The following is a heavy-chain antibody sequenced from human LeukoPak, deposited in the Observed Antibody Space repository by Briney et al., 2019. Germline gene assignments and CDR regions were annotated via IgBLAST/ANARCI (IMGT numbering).Heavy chain of an antibody. Sequence: PGGSLRLSCAASGFTVSSNYMSWVRQAPGKGLEWVSAISGSGGSTYYADSVKGRFTISRDNSKNTLYLQMNSLRAEDTAVYYCAKGGYCSSTSCYVGYYYYYMDVWGKGTTVTISS. V-gene: IGHV3-23*01. CDR2: ISGSGGST. CDR1: GFTVSSNY. J-gene: IGHJ6*03. CDR3: AKGGYCSSTSCYVGYYYYYMDV. D-gene: IGHD2-2*03.